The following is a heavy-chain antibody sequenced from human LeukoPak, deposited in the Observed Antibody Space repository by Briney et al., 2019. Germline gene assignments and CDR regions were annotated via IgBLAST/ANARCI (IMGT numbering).Heavy chain of an antibody. Sequence: SETLSLTCAVSGGSFSGYYWSWIRQPPGKGLEWIGEINHSGSTNYNPSLKSRVTISVDTSKNQFSLKLSSVTAADTAAYYCATSRGYSLYYFDYWGQGTLVTVSS. V-gene: IGHV4-34*01. J-gene: IGHJ4*02. CDR1: GGSFSGYY. CDR2: INHSGST. CDR3: ATSRGYSLYYFDY. D-gene: IGHD5-18*01.